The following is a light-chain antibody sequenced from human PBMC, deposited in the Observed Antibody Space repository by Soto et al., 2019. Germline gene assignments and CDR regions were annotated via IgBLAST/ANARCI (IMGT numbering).Light chain of an antibody. J-gene: IGKJ1*01. CDR1: QSVTSW. V-gene: IGKV1-5*01. CDR3: HHYNSYPGT. Sequence: DVQMTQSPSTLSASVGDRVTITCRASQSVTSWLAWYQQKPGKAPKVLIYDASSLESGVPSRFSGSGSGTEFTLTISSLHPEDFATYYCHHYNSYPGTFGQGTKVEIK. CDR2: DAS.